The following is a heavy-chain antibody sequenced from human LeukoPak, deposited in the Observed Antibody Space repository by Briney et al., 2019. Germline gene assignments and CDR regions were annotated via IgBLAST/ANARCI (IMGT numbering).Heavy chain of an antibody. CDR3: ARGGGSGWYVGYYFDF. J-gene: IGHJ4*02. CDR2: ITSSSSYI. D-gene: IGHD6-19*01. Sequence: KTGGSLRLSCAASGFTFSSYSMNWVRQAPGKGLEWVSSITSSSSYIYYADSVKGRFTISRDNAKNSLYLQMNSLRAEDTAVYYCARGGGSGWYVGYYFDFWGQGTLVTVSS. V-gene: IGHV3-21*01. CDR1: GFTFSSYS.